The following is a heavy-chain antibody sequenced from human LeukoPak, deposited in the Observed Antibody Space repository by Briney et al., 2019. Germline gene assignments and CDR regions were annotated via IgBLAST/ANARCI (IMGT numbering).Heavy chain of an antibody. D-gene: IGHD1-26*01. J-gene: IGHJ6*03. CDR1: GASINNFY. V-gene: IGHV4-4*07. CDR3: ARGGAYESDHSHYYQFMGV. Sequence: PSETLSLTCTVSGASINNFYWSWIRQPAGKGLEWIGRVYTNGHTNYISSFRSRVTVSVDTSRNQFSLRLNSVTAADTAVYYCARGGAYESDHSHYYQFMGVWGKGTTVTVSS. CDR2: VYTNGHT.